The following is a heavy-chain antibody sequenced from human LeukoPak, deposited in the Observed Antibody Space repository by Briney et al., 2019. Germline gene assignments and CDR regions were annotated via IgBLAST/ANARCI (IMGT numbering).Heavy chain of an antibody. J-gene: IGHJ2*01. V-gene: IGHV4-30-2*01. CDR2: IYHSGST. CDR1: GGSISSYS. D-gene: IGHD1-1*01. Sequence: SETLSLTCTVSGGSISSYSWSWIRQPPGKGLEWIGYIYHSGSTYYNPSLKSRVTISVDRSKSQFSLKLSSVTAADTAVYYCARATKSKLRLSHSYWYFDLWGRGALVTVSS. CDR3: ARATKSKLRLSHSYWYFDL.